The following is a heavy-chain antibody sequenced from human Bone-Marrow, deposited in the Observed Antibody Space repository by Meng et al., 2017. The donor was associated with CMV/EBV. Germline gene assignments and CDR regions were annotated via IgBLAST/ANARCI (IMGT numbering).Heavy chain of an antibody. Sequence: GESLKLSCVASGVTFTTYSRNWVRQAPGKGLEWVASIRSTSPYIFYADSVKRRFTISRDNAKNPLYLQMHSLRVEDTAVYYCARDRGYCTIGVCDPHHDYYGMDVWGQGTTVTVSS. D-gene: IGHD2-8*01. J-gene: IGHJ6*02. CDR2: IRSTSPYI. CDR3: ARDRGYCTIGVCDPHHDYYGMDV. V-gene: IGHV3-21*01. CDR1: GVTFTTYS.